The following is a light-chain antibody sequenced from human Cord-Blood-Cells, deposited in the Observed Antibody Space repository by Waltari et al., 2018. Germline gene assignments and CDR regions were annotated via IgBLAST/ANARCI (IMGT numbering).Light chain of an antibody. CDR3: QQYNSYSQT. CDR2: DAS. Sequence: SPSTLSASVGDRVTITCRASQSISSWLAWYQQKPGKAPKLLIYDASSLESGVPSRFSGSGSGTEFTLTISSLQPDDFATYYCQQYNSYSQTFGQGTKVEIK. V-gene: IGKV1-5*01. J-gene: IGKJ1*01. CDR1: QSISSW.